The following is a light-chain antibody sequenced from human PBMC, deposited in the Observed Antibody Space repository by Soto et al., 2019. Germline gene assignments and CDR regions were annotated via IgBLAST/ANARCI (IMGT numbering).Light chain of an antibody. J-gene: IGKJ4*01. CDR3: MQALQAVA. CDR1: QNLLHSNGYNY. Sequence: DIVMTQSPLSLPVTPREPASISCSSSQNLLHSNGYNYLDWYLQKPGQSPQLLIYLGSNLASGVTDRVSGGGSGTDVSLKSSRVEAVDVGVYYCMQALQAVAFGGGNKVDIK. CDR2: LGS. V-gene: IGKV2-28*01.